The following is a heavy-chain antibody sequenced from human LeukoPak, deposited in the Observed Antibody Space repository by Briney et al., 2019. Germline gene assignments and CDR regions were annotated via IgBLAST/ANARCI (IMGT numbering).Heavy chain of an antibody. V-gene: IGHV4-34*01. CDR1: GGSFSGYY. CDR2: INHSGST. J-gene: IGHJ6*02. Sequence: PSETLSLTCAVYGGSFSGYYWSWIRQPPGKGLEWIGEINHSGSTNYNPSLKSRVTISVDTSKNQFSLKLSSVTAADTAVYYCARDIDYYDSREGMDVWGQGTTVTVSS. D-gene: IGHD3-22*01. CDR3: ARDIDYYDSREGMDV.